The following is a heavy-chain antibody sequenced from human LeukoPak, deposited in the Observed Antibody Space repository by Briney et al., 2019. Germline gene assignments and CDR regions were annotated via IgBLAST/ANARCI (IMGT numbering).Heavy chain of an antibody. Sequence: SETLSLTCTISGGSISSSSYFWGWIRQPPGKGLEWIGSIYHSGSTYYNPSLKSRVTISVDTSKNQFSLKLSSVTAADTAVYYCARMDSSSSNRAFDIWGQGTMVTVSS. CDR2: IYHSGST. CDR1: GGSISSSSYF. D-gene: IGHD6-6*01. CDR3: ARMDSSSSNRAFDI. V-gene: IGHV4-39*07. J-gene: IGHJ3*02.